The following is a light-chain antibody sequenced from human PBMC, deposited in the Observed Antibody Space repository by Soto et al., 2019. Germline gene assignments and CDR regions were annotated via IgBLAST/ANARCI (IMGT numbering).Light chain of an antibody. CDR1: QSVSSN. CDR2: GAS. V-gene: IGKV3-15*01. Sequence: EIVMTQSPATLSVSPGERATLSCRASQSVSSNLAWYQQKPGQAPRLLIYGASTRATGIPARFSGSGSGTEFTLTISSLQSEDFAVYYCQQYNNWPPVYTFCQGTKLEIK. J-gene: IGKJ2*01. CDR3: QQYNNWPPVYT.